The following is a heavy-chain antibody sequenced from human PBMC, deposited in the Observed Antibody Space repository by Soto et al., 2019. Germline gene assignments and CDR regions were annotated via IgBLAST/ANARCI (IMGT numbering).Heavy chain of an antibody. D-gene: IGHD4-17*01. V-gene: IGHV4-59*08. J-gene: IGHJ4*02. Sequence: SETLSLTCTVSGGSISSYYWSWIRQPPGKGLEWIGYIYYSGSTNYIPSLKSRVTISVDTSKNQFSLKLSSVTAADTAVYYCARRYGDYFDYWGQGTLVTVSS. CDR2: IYYSGST. CDR1: GGSISSYY. CDR3: ARRYGDYFDY.